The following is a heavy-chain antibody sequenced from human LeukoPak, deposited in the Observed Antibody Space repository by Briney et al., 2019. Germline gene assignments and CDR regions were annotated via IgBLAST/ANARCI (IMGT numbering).Heavy chain of an antibody. Sequence: ASVKVSCKASGYTFTGYYMHWVRQAPGQGREWMGWINPNSGGTNYAQKFQGRVTMTRDTSISTAYMELSRLRSDDTAVYYCARERSPYSGSYSPPGYWGQGTLVTVSS. CDR2: INPNSGGT. D-gene: IGHD1-26*01. CDR1: GYTFTGYY. V-gene: IGHV1-2*02. J-gene: IGHJ4*02. CDR3: ARERSPYSGSYSPPGY.